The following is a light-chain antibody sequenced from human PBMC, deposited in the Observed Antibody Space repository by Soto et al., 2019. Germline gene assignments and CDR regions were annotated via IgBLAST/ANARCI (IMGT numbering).Light chain of an antibody. V-gene: IGKV3-15*01. CDR2: GAS. CDR3: QYYGSSPWT. CDR1: QSVSNN. J-gene: IGKJ1*01. Sequence: EIVMTQSPATLSVSPGERATLSCRASQSVSNNLAWYQQKPGQAPRLLIYGASTRATGIPARFSGSGSGTEFTLTISSLQSEDFAVYYCQYYGSSPWTFGQGTKVEIK.